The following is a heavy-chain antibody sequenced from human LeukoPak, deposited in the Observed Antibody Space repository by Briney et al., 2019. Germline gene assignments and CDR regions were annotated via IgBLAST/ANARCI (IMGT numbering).Heavy chain of an antibody. CDR1: GFTFSSSW. D-gene: IGHD5-18*01. CDR3: ARDPVDTAALDFDY. J-gene: IGHJ4*02. Sequence: GGSLRLSCVASGFTFSSSWMSWVRQAPGKGLEWVAVISYDGSNKYYADSVKGRFTTSRDNSKNTLYLQMNSLRAEDTAVYYCARDPVDTAALDFDYWGQGTLVTISS. CDR2: ISYDGSNK. V-gene: IGHV3-30*03.